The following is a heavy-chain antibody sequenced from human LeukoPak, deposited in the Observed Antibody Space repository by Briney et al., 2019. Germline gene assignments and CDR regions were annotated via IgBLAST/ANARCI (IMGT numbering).Heavy chain of an antibody. D-gene: IGHD3-22*01. CDR3: ARHWSGDSSGYYPLDY. Sequence: SETLSLTCTVSGGSISSYYWSWIRQPPGKGLEWIGYIYYGGTTNYNPSLKSRVTISVDTSKNQFSLKLSSVTAADTAVYYCARHWSGDSSGYYPLDYWGQGTPVTVSS. CDR2: IYYGGTT. V-gene: IGHV4-59*08. CDR1: GGSISSYY. J-gene: IGHJ4*02.